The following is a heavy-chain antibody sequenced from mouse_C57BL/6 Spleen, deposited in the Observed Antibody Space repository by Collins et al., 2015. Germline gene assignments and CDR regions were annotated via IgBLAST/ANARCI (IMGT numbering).Heavy chain of an antibody. Sequence: QVQLQQSGPELVKPGASVKISCKASGYSFTSYYIHWVKQRPGQGLEWIGWIFPGSGNTKYNEKFKGKATLTADTSSSTAYMQLSSLTSEDSAVYFCATPSGYTAMDYWGQGTSVTVSS. J-gene: IGHJ4*01. V-gene: IGHV1-66*01. CDR3: ATPSGYTAMDY. CDR2: IFPGSGNT. CDR1: GYSFTSYY. D-gene: IGHD3-1*01.